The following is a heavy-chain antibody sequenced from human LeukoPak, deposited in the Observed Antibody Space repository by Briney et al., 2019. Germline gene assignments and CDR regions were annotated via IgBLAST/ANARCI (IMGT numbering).Heavy chain of an antibody. CDR1: GFTFSSYG. V-gene: IGHV3-33*01. Sequence: SGGSLRLSCAASGFTFSSYGMHWVRQAPGKGLEWVAVIWYDGSNKYYADSVKGRFTISRDNSKNTLYLQMNSLRAEDTAVYYCARDPMGGIALHNFDYWGQGTLVTVSS. J-gene: IGHJ4*02. D-gene: IGHD6-13*01. CDR3: ARDPMGGIALHNFDY. CDR2: IWYDGSNK.